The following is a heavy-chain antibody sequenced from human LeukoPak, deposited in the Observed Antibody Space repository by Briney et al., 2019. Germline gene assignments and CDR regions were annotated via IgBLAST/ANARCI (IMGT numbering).Heavy chain of an antibody. V-gene: IGHV3-30-3*01. CDR2: ISYDGSNK. D-gene: IGHD3-16*01. CDR3: ARDLWRYYFDY. J-gene: IGHJ4*02. Sequence: GGSLRLSCAASGFTFSSYAMHWVRQAPGKGLEWVAVISYDGSNKYYADSVKGRFTISRDNSKNTLYLQMNSLRAEDTAVYYCARDLWRYYFDYWSQGTLVTVSS. CDR1: GFTFSSYA.